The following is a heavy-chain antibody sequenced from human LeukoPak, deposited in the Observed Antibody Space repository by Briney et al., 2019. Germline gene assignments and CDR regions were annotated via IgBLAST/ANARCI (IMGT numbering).Heavy chain of an antibody. V-gene: IGHV3-23*01. CDR1: GFAFGGYA. CDR2: ISGGSEDT. J-gene: IGHJ6*02. D-gene: IGHD6-13*01. Sequence: GGSLRLSCTASGFAFGGYAMSWVRQAPGKGLEWVSSISGGSEDTYYAGSVKGRFTISRDNSKSTLYLQMNSLRAEDTAVYYCARTIAQYSNSWLYFYYGLDDWGQGTTVTVS. CDR3: ARTIAQYSNSWLYFYYGLDD.